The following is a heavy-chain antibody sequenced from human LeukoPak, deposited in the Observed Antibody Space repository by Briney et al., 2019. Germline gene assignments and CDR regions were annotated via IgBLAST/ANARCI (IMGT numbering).Heavy chain of an antibody. D-gene: IGHD2-2*01. CDR2: ISAYNGKT. J-gene: IGHJ6*02. Sequence: ASVKVSCNAAGYTFTSYGISWVRQSPGQGREGMGWISAYNGKTNYAQKLQGRVTMTTDTSTSTAYMELRRLRSDDTAVYYCARGHIVVVPAARDYYYYGMDVWGQGTTVTVSS. CDR3: ARGHIVVVPAARDYYYYGMDV. V-gene: IGHV1-18*01. CDR1: GYTFTSYG.